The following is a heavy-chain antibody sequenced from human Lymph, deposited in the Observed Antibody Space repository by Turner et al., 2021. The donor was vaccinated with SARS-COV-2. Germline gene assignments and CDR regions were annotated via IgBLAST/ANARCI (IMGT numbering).Heavy chain of an antibody. J-gene: IGHJ4*02. CDR2: IKQDGSEK. CDR1: GFTFSYYW. D-gene: IGHD1-26*01. CDR3: AIMGSSSWYFDY. Sequence: EVQLVEYGGGLVEHGGSLRQYCAASGFTFSYYWMSWVRQSPGKGLEWVANIKQDGSEKYYVDSVKGLFTISSDNAKNSLFLQMNSLIAEDTAVYYCAIMGSSSWYFDYWGQGTLVTVSS. V-gene: IGHV3-7*01.